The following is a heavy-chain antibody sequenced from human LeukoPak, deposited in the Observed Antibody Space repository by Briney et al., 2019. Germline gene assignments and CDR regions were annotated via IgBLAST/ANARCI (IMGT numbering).Heavy chain of an antibody. CDR2: IYHSGST. V-gene: IGHV4-38-2*02. J-gene: IGHJ6*03. Sequence: SETLSLTCTVSGYSISSGYYWGWIRQPPGKGLEWIGSIYHSGSTYYNPSLKSRVTISVDTSKNQFSLKLSSVTAADTAVYCCARSARYFYGSGSYGPYYYMDVWGKGTTVTISS. D-gene: IGHD3-10*01. CDR3: ARSARYFYGSGSYGPYYYMDV. CDR1: GYSISSGYY.